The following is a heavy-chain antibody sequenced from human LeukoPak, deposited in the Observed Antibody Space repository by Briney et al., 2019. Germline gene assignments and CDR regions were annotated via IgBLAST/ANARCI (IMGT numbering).Heavy chain of an antibody. CDR1: GFTFSTYA. Sequence: PGGSLRLSCAASGFTFSTYAISWVRQAPGKGLEWVSGVDGSGGSTYYADSVKGRFSIFRDNSKNTRSLQMNSPRAEDTAVYYCAKDKGDYGSESPYGMDVWGQGTTVTVSS. D-gene: IGHD3-10*01. V-gene: IGHV3-23*01. J-gene: IGHJ6*02. CDR3: AKDKGDYGSESPYGMDV. CDR2: VDGSGGST.